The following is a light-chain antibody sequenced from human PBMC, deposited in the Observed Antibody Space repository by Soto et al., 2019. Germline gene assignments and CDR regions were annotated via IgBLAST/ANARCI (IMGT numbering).Light chain of an antibody. CDR3: QQYRNWPRT. V-gene: IGKV3-15*01. CDR2: GAS. Sequence: EIVLTQSAATLALAPVERFSLSFMASQSVDINLAWYQQKPGQAPRLLIYGASTRATDMPGRFSGRGSGTEFTLTISSLQSEDFAVYYCQQYRNWPRTFGQGTKVDIK. J-gene: IGKJ1*01. CDR1: QSVDIN.